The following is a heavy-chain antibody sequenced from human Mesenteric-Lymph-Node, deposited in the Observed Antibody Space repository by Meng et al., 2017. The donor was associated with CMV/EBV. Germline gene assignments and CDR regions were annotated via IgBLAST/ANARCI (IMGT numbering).Heavy chain of an antibody. CDR3: AKDPRVRILTGYHPPDY. D-gene: IGHD3-9*01. V-gene: IGHV3-30*02. Sequence: LSLTCAASGFTFSSYGMHWVRQAPGKGLEWVAFIRYDGSNKYYADSVKGRFTISRDNSKNTLYLQMNSLRAEDTAVYYCAKDPRVRILTGYHPPDYWGQGTLVTVSS. CDR1: GFTFSSYG. CDR2: IRYDGSNK. J-gene: IGHJ4*02.